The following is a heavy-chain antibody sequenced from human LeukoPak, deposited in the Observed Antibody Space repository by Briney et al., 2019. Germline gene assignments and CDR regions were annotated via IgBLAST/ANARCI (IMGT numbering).Heavy chain of an antibody. CDR2: LGTAGDT. V-gene: IGHV3-13*01. CDR3: ARQNTPHGNFDY. D-gene: IGHD5-24*01. CDR1: GFTLSNYA. Sequence: GGSLRLSCAASGFTLSNYAMHWVRQPAGEGLEWVSALGTAGDTFYPGSVKGRFTISRDNAKKSLFLQMNSLRAEDTAVYYCARQNTPHGNFDYWGQGTLVAVSS. J-gene: IGHJ4*02.